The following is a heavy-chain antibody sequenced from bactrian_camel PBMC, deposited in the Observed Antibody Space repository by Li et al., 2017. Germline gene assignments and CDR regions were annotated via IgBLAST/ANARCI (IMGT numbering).Heavy chain of an antibody. J-gene: IGHJ7*01. V-gene: IGHV3S53*01. D-gene: IGHD3*01. CDR1: GYAGCIA. CDR2: FASDGSA. Sequence: VQLVESGGGSVQTGGSLRLSCAASGYAGCIAWFRRAPGKEREEVASFASDGSAVYADSVKGRFTISQDNAKNTVYLQMNSLNPEDTAMYYCAADLIECSGPMDYWGKGTQVTVS.